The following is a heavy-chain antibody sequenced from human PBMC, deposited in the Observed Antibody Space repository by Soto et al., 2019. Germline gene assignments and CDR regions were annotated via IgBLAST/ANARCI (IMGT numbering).Heavy chain of an antibody. CDR1: GGSISSYY. D-gene: IGHD3-3*01. CDR2: IYYSGST. J-gene: IGHJ6*02. CDR3: ARAYYDFWSGYYREDYYYGMDV. V-gene: IGHV4-59*01. Sequence: SETLSLTCTVSGGSISSYYWSWIRQPPGKGLEWIGYIYYSGSTNYNPSLKSRVTISVDTSKNQFSLNLSSVTAVDTAVYYCARAYYDFWSGYYREDYYYGMDVWGQGTTVTVSS.